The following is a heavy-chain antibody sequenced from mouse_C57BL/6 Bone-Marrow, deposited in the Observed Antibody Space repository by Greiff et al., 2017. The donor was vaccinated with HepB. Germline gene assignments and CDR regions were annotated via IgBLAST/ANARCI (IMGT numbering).Heavy chain of an antibody. D-gene: IGHD2-2*01. Sequence: QVQLQQPGAELVRPGTSVKLSCKASGYTFTSYWMHWVKQRPGQGLEWIGVIDPSDSYTNYNQKFKGKATLTVDTSSSTAYMQLSSLTSEDSAVYSCARGRPRGGYHLFAYWGQGTLVTVSA. CDR3: ARGRPRGGYHLFAY. CDR2: IDPSDSYT. CDR1: GYTFTSYW. J-gene: IGHJ3*01. V-gene: IGHV1-59*01.